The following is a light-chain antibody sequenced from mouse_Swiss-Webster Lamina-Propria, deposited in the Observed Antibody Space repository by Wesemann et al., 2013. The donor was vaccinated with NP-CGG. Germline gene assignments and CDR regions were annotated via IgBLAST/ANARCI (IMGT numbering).Light chain of an antibody. CDR3: HQYHRSPWT. Sequence: QIVLTQSPAIMSASLGERVTMTCTASSSVSSSYLHWYQQKPGSSPKLWIYSTSNLASGVPARFSGSGPGTSYSLTISSMEAEDAATYYCHQYHRSPWTFGGGTKLEIK. CDR2: STS. V-gene: IGKV4-74*01. CDR1: SSVSSSY. J-gene: IGKJ1*01.